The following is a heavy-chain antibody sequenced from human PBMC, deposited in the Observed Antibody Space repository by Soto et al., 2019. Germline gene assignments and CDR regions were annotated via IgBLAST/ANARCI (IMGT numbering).Heavy chain of an antibody. CDR1: GFTFSDYY. D-gene: IGHD6-13*01. CDR2: ISSSGSTI. J-gene: IGHJ4*02. Sequence: GGSLRLSCAASGFTFSDYYMSWIRQAPGKGLEWVSYISSSGSTIYYADSVKGRFTISRDNAKNSLYLQMNSLRAEDTAVYYCARVSSLYPGIAAAGPYFDYWGQGTLVTVSS. CDR3: ARVSSLYPGIAAAGPYFDY. V-gene: IGHV3-11*01.